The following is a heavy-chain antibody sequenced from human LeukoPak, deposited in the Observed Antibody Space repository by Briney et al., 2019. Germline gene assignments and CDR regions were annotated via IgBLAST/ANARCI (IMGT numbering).Heavy chain of an antibody. CDR2: IWSDGTNK. CDR1: GFTFRSYG. D-gene: IGHD4-11*01. V-gene: IGHV3-33*06. J-gene: IGHJ4*02. CDR3: AKDIERGFDYTNSLDY. Sequence: GGSLRPSCAASGFTFRSYGMHWVRQAPGKGLEWVAVIWSDGTNKYYADSVKGRFAISRDDSKNRVYLQMNSLRVEDKAVYYCAKDIERGFDYTNSLDYWGQGTLVTVSS.